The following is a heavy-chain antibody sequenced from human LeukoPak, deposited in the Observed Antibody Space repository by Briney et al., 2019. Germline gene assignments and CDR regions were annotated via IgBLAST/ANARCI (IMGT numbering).Heavy chain of an antibody. CDR1: GFTFSSYS. CDR2: ISSSSSYI. D-gene: IGHD3-10*01. V-gene: IGHV3-21*04. Sequence: GGSLRLSCAASGFTFSSYSMNWVRQAPGKGLEWVSSISSSSSYIYYADSVKGRFTISRDNAKNSLYLQMNSLRAEDTAVYYCANARSGSYYFDHWGQGTLVTVSS. CDR3: ANARSGSYYFDH. J-gene: IGHJ4*02.